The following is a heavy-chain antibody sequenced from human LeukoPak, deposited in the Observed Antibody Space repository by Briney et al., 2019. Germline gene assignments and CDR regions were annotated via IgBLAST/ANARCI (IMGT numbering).Heavy chain of an antibody. CDR1: GFSFSAYG. D-gene: IGHD6-13*01. V-gene: IGHV3-33*01. Sequence: GGSLRLSCAASGFSFSAYGVHWVRQAPGKGLEWVAVIWYDGSSKDYADSVKGRFTLSRDNSKNTLYLQMNSLAVEDTAVYYCARSQSSSLIDYWGQGTLVTVSS. CDR2: IWYDGSSK. CDR3: ARSQSSSLIDY. J-gene: IGHJ4*02.